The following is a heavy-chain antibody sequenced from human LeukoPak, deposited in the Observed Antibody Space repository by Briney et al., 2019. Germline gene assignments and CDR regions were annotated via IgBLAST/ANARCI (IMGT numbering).Heavy chain of an antibody. J-gene: IGHJ4*02. CDR1: GGSFSSYF. Sequence: PSETLSLTCSISGGSFSSYFWSWVRQPAGKGLEWIGRIYPSGNTNYNPSLKSRVTISVDTSKNQFSLKLSSVTAADTALYYCARVAQDLYPYYFDYWGQGTLVTVSS. CDR3: ARVAQDLYPYYFDY. CDR2: IYPSGNT. V-gene: IGHV4-4*07. D-gene: IGHD5/OR15-5a*01.